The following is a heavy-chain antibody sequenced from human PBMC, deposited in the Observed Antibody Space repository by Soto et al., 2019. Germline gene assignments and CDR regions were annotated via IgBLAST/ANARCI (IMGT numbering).Heavy chain of an antibody. D-gene: IGHD6-13*01. Sequence: DVQLVQSGAEVTKPGESLTISCAASGYSFTDYSITWVRQMSGKGLEWLGRIDLRDSQTDYSPSFQGHVTISADKSTGTAFLQWRRLRASDTAMYYCARTGSGTWLDPWGQGTLVTVSS. V-gene: IGHV5-10-1*03. CDR2: IDLRDSQT. CDR3: ARTGSGTWLDP. CDR1: GYSFTDYS. J-gene: IGHJ5*02.